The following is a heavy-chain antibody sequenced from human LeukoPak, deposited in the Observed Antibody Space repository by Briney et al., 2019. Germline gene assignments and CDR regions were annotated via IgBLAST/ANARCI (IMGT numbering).Heavy chain of an antibody. CDR1: GPTFRRYI. CDR2: ISYDVRIE. Sequence: GESLRLSCAASGPTFRRYIIHWVRQAPGKGLEWLAVISYDVRIEYYADAVKGRFTISRDNSKNILYLQMNSLRVEDTAVYYCASPGLAFSRTGELFANYLDFWGQGTLVTVSS. V-gene: IGHV3-30*04. D-gene: IGHD1-7*01. J-gene: IGHJ4*02. CDR3: ASPGLAFSRTGELFANYLDF.